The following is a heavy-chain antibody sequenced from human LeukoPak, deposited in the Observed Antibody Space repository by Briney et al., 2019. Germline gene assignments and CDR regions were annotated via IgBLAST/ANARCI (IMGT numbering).Heavy chain of an antibody. D-gene: IGHD3-22*01. J-gene: IGHJ4*02. CDR1: GYTFTSYY. CDR2: INPSGGST. CDR3: ARTYYYDRSGYYWGY. V-gene: IGHV1-46*01. Sequence: ASVKVSCKASGYTFTSYYMHWVRQAPGQGLEWMGIINPSGGSTSYAQKFQGRITMTRDTSTNTVFMELRSLRSEDSAVYYCARTYYYDRSGYYWGYWGQGTLVTVSS.